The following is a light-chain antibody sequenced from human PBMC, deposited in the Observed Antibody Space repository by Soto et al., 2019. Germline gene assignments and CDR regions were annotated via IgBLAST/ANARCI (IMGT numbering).Light chain of an antibody. CDR1: QSITTF. J-gene: IGKJ4*01. CDR3: QQSHSAPLT. V-gene: IGKV1-39*01. CDR2: SAT. Sequence: IQLTQSPSSLSASVGDRVTITCRASQSITTFLAWYQQRPGRAPNILIYSATTLQSGVPSRFSGSGSGTDFTLTINSLQPEDLATYYCQQSHSAPLTLGGGTKVEIK.